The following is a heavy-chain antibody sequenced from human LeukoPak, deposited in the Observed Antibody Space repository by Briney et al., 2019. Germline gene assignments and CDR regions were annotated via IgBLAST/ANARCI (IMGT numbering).Heavy chain of an antibody. CDR1: GFTFSRAW. CDR2: IYSGGST. Sequence: GGSLRLSCTGSGFTFSRAWMSWVRQAPGKGLGWVSVIYSGGSTYYADSVKGRFTISRDNSKNTLYLQMNSLRAEDTAVYYCARDQIWFGELYYFDYWGQGTLVTVSS. J-gene: IGHJ4*02. D-gene: IGHD3-10*01. V-gene: IGHV3-66*01. CDR3: ARDQIWFGELYYFDY.